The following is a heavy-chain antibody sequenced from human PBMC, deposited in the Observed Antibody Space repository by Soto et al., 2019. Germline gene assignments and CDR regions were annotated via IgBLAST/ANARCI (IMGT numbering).Heavy chain of an antibody. CDR1: GLTFSSYG. Sequence: XGSLRLSCSASGLTFSSYGMHWVRQAPGKGLGGVAFIRYDGSKKFYADSVKGRFTISRDNSKNTLYLQMNSLRAEDTAVYYCAGGSRSVAYWGQGTLVTVSS. CDR2: IRYDGSKK. V-gene: IGHV3-30*02. J-gene: IGHJ4*02. CDR3: AGGSRSVAY. D-gene: IGHD5-12*01.